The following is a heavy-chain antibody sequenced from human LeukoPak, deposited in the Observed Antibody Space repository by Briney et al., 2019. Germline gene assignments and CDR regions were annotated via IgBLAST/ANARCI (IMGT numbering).Heavy chain of an antibody. CDR2: ISSSGSTI. Sequence: GGSLRLSCAASGFTFSSYEMNWVRQAPGKGLEWVSYISSSGSTIYYAGSVKGRFTISRDNAKNSLFLQMNSLRAEDTAVYYCAREKGAAAGYFDNWGQGTLVTVPS. CDR1: GFTFSSYE. J-gene: IGHJ4*02. V-gene: IGHV3-48*03. CDR3: AREKGAAAGYFDN. D-gene: IGHD6-13*01.